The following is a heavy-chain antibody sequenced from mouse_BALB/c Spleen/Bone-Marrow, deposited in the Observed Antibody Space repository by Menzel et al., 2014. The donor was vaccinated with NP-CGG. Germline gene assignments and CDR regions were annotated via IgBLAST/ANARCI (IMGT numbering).Heavy chain of an antibody. J-gene: IGHJ2*02. D-gene: IGHD1-1*02. Sequence: EVQVVESGAELVRPGASVKLSCTASGINIKDTYLHWVKQRPEQGLDWIGRIDPANGNTKYDPKFQGKATITADTSSNTAYLQLSSLTSEDTAVYYCARAIFDIYHGYWGQGTSLTVSS. CDR1: GINIKDTY. CDR3: ARAIFDIYHGY. CDR2: IDPANGNT. V-gene: IGHV14-3*02.